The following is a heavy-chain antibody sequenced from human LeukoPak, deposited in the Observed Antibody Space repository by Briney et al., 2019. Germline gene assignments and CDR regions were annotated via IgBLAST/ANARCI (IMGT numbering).Heavy chain of an antibody. V-gene: IGHV4-59*01. CDR2: IYYSGRT. J-gene: IGHJ4*02. CDR3: ARDSCGGDCSFDY. Sequence: SETLSLTCTVSGGSISSYYWSWLRQPPGEGLEWIGYIYYSGRTNYNPSLKSRVTISVDTSKNQFSLKLSSVTAADTAVYYCARDSCGGDCSFDYWGQGTLVTVSS. D-gene: IGHD2-21*02. CDR1: GGSISSYY.